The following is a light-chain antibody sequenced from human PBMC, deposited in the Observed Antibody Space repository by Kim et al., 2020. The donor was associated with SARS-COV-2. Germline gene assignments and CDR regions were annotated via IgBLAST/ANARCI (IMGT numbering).Light chain of an antibody. Sequence: SVGDRVTVTCRASQSISSWLAWYQQKPGKAPKLLIYKASTLQSGIPSRFSGSGSGTEFTLTISSLQPDDFAAYYCQQYKGYTWYSFGQGTKLEI. J-gene: IGKJ2*03. V-gene: IGKV1-5*03. CDR2: KAS. CDR1: QSISSW. CDR3: QQYKGYTWYS.